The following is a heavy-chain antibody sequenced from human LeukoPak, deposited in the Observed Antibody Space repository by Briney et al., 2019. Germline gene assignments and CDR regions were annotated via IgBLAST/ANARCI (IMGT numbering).Heavy chain of an antibody. D-gene: IGHD6-13*01. J-gene: IGHJ4*02. CDR1: GYTFTGYY. V-gene: IGHV1-2*02. CDR2: INPNSGGT. Sequence: ASVKVSCKASGYTFTGYYMHWVRQAPGQGLEWMGWINPNSGGTNYAQKFQGRVTMTRDTSISTAYMELSRLRSDDTAVYYCARDEGGEGSSWYDWGQGTLVTVSS. CDR3: ARDEGGEGSSWYD.